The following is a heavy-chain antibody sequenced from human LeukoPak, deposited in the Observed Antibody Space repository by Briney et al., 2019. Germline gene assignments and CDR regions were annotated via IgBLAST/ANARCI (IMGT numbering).Heavy chain of an antibody. J-gene: IGHJ4*02. D-gene: IGHD6-13*01. Sequence: SETLSLTCTVSGGSISTGDYYWAWIRQPPAKGLGWAGSVDSSGKTYYNPSLKSRVTVSVDTSKNQFSLKVTSVTAADTAVYYCARLLAAAKTDYFDYWGQGILVTVSS. CDR1: GGSISTGDYY. CDR2: VDSSGKT. CDR3: ARLLAAAKTDYFDY. V-gene: IGHV4-39*01.